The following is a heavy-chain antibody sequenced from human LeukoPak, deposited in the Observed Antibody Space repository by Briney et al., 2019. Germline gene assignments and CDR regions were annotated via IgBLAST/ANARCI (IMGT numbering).Heavy chain of an antibody. D-gene: IGHD1-1*01. CDR2: ISYDGSNK. CDR3: ANTKQFEY. J-gene: IGHJ4*02. Sequence: PGRSLRLSCAASGFTFSSYGMHWVRQAPGKGLEWVAVISYDGSNKYYADSVKGRFTISRDNSKNTLYLQMNSLRAEDTAVYYCANTKQFEYWGQGTLVTVSS. V-gene: IGHV3-30*18. CDR1: GFTFSSYG.